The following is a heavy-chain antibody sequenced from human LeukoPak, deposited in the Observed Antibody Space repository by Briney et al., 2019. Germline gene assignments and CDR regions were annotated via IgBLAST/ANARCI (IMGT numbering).Heavy chain of an antibody. CDR3: ATQGVTTSDFDY. V-gene: IGHV3-23*01. CDR2: ISGSGGNT. J-gene: IGHJ4*02. Sequence: GGSLRLSCAASGFTFSSYGMSWVRQAPGKGLEWVSAISGSGGNTYYGDSVKGRFTISRDNSKNTLYLQMNSLRAEDTAVYYCATQGVTTSDFDYWGQGTLVTVSS. D-gene: IGHD4-17*01. CDR1: GFTFSSYG.